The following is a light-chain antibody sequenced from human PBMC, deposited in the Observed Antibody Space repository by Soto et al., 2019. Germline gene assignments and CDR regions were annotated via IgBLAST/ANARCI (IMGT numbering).Light chain of an antibody. CDR3: RQYSTSPHT. CDR1: QSVSGNS. J-gene: IGKJ3*01. V-gene: IGKV3-20*01. CDR2: AAS. Sequence: EIVLTQSPGTLSLSPGERATLSCRASQSVSGNSLAWYQQKPGQAPRLLIYAASHRATDIPDRFSGSGSATDFTLAISRLEPEDFAVYYCRQYSTSPHTFGPGTKVDI.